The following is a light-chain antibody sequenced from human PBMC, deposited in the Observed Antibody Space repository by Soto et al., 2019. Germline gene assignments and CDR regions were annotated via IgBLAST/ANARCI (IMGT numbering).Light chain of an antibody. CDR1: NFNIGSNI. CDR2: SND. CDR3: AAWDDSLNGPV. J-gene: IGLJ3*02. Sequence: QLVLTQPPSASGTPGQRVTISCSGSNFNIGSNIVNWYQQLPGSAPKLLIHSNDQRPSGVPDRFAGSKSGTSASLAISGLQSDDEADYYCAAWDDSLNGPVFGGGTKVTVL. V-gene: IGLV1-44*01.